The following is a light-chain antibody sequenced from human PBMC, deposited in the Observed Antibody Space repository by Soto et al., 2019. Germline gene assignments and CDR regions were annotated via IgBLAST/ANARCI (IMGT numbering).Light chain of an antibody. CDR3: ISYTSSNTWV. J-gene: IGLJ3*02. CDR2: DVR. Sequence: QSALTQPASVSGSPGQSITISCTGTSSDVGGYKYVSWYQHHPGKAPKVMIYDVRNRPSGVSNRFSGSKSGNTASLTISGLQAEDEANYYCISYTSSNTWVFGGGTKVTVL. V-gene: IGLV2-14*01. CDR1: SSDVGGYKY.